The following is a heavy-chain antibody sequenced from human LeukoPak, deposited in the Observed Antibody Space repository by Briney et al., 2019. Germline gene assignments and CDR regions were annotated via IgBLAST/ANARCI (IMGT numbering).Heavy chain of an antibody. CDR3: ATGDIVGARTVYYGMDV. D-gene: IGHD1-26*01. J-gene: IGHJ6*02. V-gene: IGHV1-24*01. CDR1: GYTLTELS. CDR2: FDPEDGET. Sequence: ASVKVSCKVSGYTLTELSMHWVRQAPGKGLEWMGGFDPEDGETIYAQKFQGRVTMTEDTSTDTAYMELSGLRSEDAAVYYCATGDIVGARTVYYGMDVWGQGTTVTVSS.